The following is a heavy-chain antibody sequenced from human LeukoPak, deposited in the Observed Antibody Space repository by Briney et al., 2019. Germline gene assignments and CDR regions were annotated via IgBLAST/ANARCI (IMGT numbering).Heavy chain of an antibody. J-gene: IGHJ4*02. D-gene: IGHD1-14*01. Sequence: GGSLRLSCAASGFTFSSYEMNWVRQAPGQGLEWVSYISSSGSTIYYADSVKGRFTISRDNAMNSLYLQMNSLRAEDTAVYYCARVSGHYFDYWGQGTLVTVSS. CDR1: GFTFSSYE. V-gene: IGHV3-48*03. CDR3: ARVSGHYFDY. CDR2: ISSSGSTI.